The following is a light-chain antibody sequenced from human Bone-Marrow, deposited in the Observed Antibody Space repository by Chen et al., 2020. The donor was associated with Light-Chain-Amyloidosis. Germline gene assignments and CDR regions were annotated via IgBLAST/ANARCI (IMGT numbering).Light chain of an antibody. V-gene: IGLV3-21*02. Sequence: SYVLTQPSSVSVAPGQTATIPCGGNNIGSTSVHWYQLTPGQAPLLVVYDDSDRPSGIPERLSGSNSGNTATLTISRVEAGDEADYYCQVWDRSSDRPVFGGGTKLTVL. CDR2: DDS. J-gene: IGLJ3*02. CDR3: QVWDRSSDRPV. CDR1: NIGSTS.